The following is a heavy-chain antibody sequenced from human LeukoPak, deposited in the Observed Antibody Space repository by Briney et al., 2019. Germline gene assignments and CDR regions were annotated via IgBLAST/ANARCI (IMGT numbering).Heavy chain of an antibody. V-gene: IGHV4-59*01. Sequence: SETLSITCTVSGGSISSYYWSWIRQPPGNGLEWIGYIYYSGSTNYNPSLKSRVTISVDTSKNQFSLKLSSVTAADTAVYYCARGKRITMIVVPLNWFDPWGQGTLVTVSS. CDR2: IYYSGST. CDR1: GGSISSYY. CDR3: ARGKRITMIVVPLNWFDP. D-gene: IGHD3-22*01. J-gene: IGHJ5*02.